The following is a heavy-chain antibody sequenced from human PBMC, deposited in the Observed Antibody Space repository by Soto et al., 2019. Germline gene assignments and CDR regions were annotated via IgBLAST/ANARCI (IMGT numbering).Heavy chain of an antibody. V-gene: IGHV1-24*01. CDR1: GYTLTELS. J-gene: IGHJ3*02. Sequence: GASVKVSCKVSGYTLTELSMHWVRQAPGKGLEWMGGFDPEDGETIYAQKFQGRVTMTEDTSTDTAYMELSSLRSEDTAVYYCATASPRRVGYDSSGYLSELVSFDIWGQGTMVTVSS. D-gene: IGHD3-22*01. CDR3: ATASPRRVGYDSSGYLSELVSFDI. CDR2: FDPEDGET.